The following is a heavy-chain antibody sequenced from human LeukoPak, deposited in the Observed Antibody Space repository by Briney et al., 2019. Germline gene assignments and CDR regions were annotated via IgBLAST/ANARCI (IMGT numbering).Heavy chain of an antibody. Sequence: GGSLRLSCAASGFTFSSYGMHWVRQAPGKGLEWVAVISYDGSNKYYADSVKGRFTISRDNSKNTLYLQMNSLRAEDTAVYYCAKGMVRGAHYFDYWGQGTLVTVSS. D-gene: IGHD3-10*01. CDR2: ISYDGSNK. CDR3: AKGMVRGAHYFDY. J-gene: IGHJ4*02. CDR1: GFTFSSYG. V-gene: IGHV3-30*18.